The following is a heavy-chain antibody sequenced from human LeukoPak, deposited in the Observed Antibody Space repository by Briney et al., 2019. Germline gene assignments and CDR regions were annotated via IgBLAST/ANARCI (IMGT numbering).Heavy chain of an antibody. CDR3: ARDAPGNTALDY. V-gene: IGHV3-74*01. J-gene: IGHJ4*02. Sequence: GGCLRLSCAASGFTFVSYWMHWVRQAPGKGLVWVSRINGYGSSTDFADSVKGRFTISRDNAKNTLYLQMNSLRAEDTAVYYCARDAPGNTALDYWGQGTLVTVSS. CDR2: INGYGSST. CDR1: GFTFVSYW. D-gene: IGHD5-18*01.